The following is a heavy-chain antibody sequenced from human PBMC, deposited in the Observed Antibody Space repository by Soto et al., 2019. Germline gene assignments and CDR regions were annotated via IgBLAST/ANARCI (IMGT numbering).Heavy chain of an antibody. D-gene: IGHD1-26*01. CDR1: GFTFSSYG. CDR3: ARDQWELRFYFDY. V-gene: IGHV3-33*01. CDR2: IWYDGSNK. J-gene: IGHJ4*02. Sequence: GSLRLSCAASGFTFSSYGMHWVRQAPGKGLEWVAVIWYDGSNKYYADSVKGRFTISRDNSKNTLYLQMNSLRAEDTAVYYCARDQWELRFYFDYWGQGTLVTVSS.